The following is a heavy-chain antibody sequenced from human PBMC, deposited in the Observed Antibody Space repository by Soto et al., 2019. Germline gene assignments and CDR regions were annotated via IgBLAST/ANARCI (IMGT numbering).Heavy chain of an antibody. D-gene: IGHD3-3*02. CDR3: ARGIIGISQPCHIDF. V-gene: IGHV5-51*01. J-gene: IGHJ4*02. CDR1: GYTVTGYW. CDR2: IYPGDSDT. Sequence: DSMKISGQGSGYTVTGYWIGWVRQMSGEGLEWMGIIYPGDSDTRYSPSFRGQVTISADKSLSTAYLQWSSLKASDTALYFCARGIIGISQPCHIDFWCQGILVTV.